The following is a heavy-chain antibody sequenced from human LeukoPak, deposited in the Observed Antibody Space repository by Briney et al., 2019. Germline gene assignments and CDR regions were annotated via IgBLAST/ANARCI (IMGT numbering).Heavy chain of an antibody. CDR1: GGSISSSSYY. CDR2: IYYSGST. CDR3: ASLLWNSRVIDY. D-gene: IGHD1/OR15-1a*01. V-gene: IGHV4-39*07. J-gene: IGHJ4*02. Sequence: PSETLSLTCTVSGGSISSSSYYWGWIRQPPGKGLEWIGSIYYSGSTYYNPSLKSRVTISVDTSENQFSLKLSSVTAADTAVYYCASLLWNSRVIDYWGQGTLVTVSS.